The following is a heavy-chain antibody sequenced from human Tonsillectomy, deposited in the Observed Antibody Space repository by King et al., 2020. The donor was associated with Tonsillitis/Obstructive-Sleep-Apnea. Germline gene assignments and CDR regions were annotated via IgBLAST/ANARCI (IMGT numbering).Heavy chain of an antibody. V-gene: IGHV1-69*01. CDR1: GGTFSSYA. CDR3: ASCLSGLEHGSSPNYYYYYMDV. Sequence: VQLVESGAEVKKPGSSVKVSCKASGGTFSSYAINWVRQAPGQGLEWMGGIIPIFGTANYAQKFQGRVTFTADESTGTAYMELSSLRSEDTAVYYCASCLSGLEHGSSPNYYYYYMDVWGKGTTVTVSS. D-gene: IGHD6-6*01. J-gene: IGHJ6*03. CDR2: IIPIFGTA.